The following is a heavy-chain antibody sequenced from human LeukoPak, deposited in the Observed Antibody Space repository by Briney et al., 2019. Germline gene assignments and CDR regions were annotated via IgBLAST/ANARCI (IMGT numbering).Heavy chain of an antibody. CDR3: ARGGRAMVTPFDY. Sequence: PGGSLRLSCAASGFTFSSYAMSWVRQAPGKGLEWVSSISSSSSYIYYADSVKGRFTISRDNAKNSLYLQMNSLRAEDTAVYYCARGGRAMVTPFDYWGQGTLVTVSS. V-gene: IGHV3-21*01. CDR2: ISSSSSYI. CDR1: GFTFSSYA. J-gene: IGHJ4*02. D-gene: IGHD5-18*01.